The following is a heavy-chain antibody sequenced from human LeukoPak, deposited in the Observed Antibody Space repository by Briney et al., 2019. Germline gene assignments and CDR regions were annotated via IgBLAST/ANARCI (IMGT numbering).Heavy chain of an antibody. CDR1: GFTFSSYW. D-gene: IGHD1-26*01. Sequence: GGSLRLSCAASGFTFSSYWMSWVRQAPGKGLEWVANIKQDGSEKYYVDSVKGRFTISRDNAKNSLYLQMNSLRAEDTAVYYCARDGRELRRSLYYFDYWGQGTLVTVSS. CDR3: ARDGRELRRSLYYFDY. V-gene: IGHV3-7*01. J-gene: IGHJ4*02. CDR2: IKQDGSEK.